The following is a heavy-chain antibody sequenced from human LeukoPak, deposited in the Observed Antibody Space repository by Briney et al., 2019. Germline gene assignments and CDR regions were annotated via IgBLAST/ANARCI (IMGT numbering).Heavy chain of an antibody. J-gene: IGHJ5*02. CDR2: IYYSGST. V-gene: IGHV4-59*01. D-gene: IGHD6-19*01. Sequence: SETLSLTRTVSGGSISSYYWSWIRQPPGKGLEWIGYIYYSGSTNYNPSLKSRVTISVDTSKNQFSLKLSSVTAADTAVYYCARGVGYSSGWKGNNWFDPWGQGTLVTVS. CDR1: GGSISSYY. CDR3: ARGVGYSSGWKGNNWFDP.